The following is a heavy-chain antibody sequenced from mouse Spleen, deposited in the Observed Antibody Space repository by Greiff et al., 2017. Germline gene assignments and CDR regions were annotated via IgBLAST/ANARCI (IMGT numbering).Heavy chain of an antibody. J-gene: IGHJ2*01. V-gene: IGHV1-19*01. Sequence: EVQLQQSGPVLVKPGASVKMSCKASGYTFTDYYMNWVKQSHGKSLEWIGVINPYNGGTSYNQKFKGKATLTVDKSSSTAYMELNSLTSEDSAVYYCAVYYDYDAGYYFDYWGQGTTLTVSS. CDR3: AVYYDYDAGYYFDY. CDR2: INPYNGGT. D-gene: IGHD2-4*01. CDR1: GYTFTDYY.